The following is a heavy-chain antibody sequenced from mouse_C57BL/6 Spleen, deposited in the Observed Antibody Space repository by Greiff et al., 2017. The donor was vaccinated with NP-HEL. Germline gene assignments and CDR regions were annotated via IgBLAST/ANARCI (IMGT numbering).Heavy chain of an antibody. Sequence: QVQLQQSGAELVKPGASVKLSCKASGYTFTSYWMHWVKQRPGQGLEWIGMIHPNSGSTNYNEKFKSKATLTVDKSSSAAYMQLSSLTSEDSAVYYCARSRYGRDFDYWGQGTTLTVSS. CDR3: ARSRYGRDFDY. V-gene: IGHV1-64*01. J-gene: IGHJ2*01. CDR1: GYTFTSYW. D-gene: IGHD2-14*01. CDR2: IHPNSGST.